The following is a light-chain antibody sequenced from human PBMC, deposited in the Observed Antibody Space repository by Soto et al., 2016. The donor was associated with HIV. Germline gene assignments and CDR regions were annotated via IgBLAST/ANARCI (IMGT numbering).Light chain of an antibody. CDR1: QNINNW. CDR2: KAS. Sequence: DIQMTQSPSTLSASIGDRVTITCRASQNINNWLAWYQQKPGKAPKFLIYKASNLENGVPSRFSGSGSGTEFTLTISSLQPDDFATYYCQQSYSTPLTFGGGTKVEIK. V-gene: IGKV1-5*03. CDR3: QQSYSTPLT. J-gene: IGKJ4*01.